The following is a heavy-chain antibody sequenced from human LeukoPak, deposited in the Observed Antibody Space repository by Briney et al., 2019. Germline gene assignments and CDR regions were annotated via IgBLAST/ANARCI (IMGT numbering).Heavy chain of an antibody. CDR1: GGSISSGGYY. V-gene: IGHV4-31*03. J-gene: IGHJ6*03. Sequence: TSETLSLTCTVSGGSISSGGYYWSWIRQHPGKGLEWIGHIYYSGSTYYNPSLKSRVTISVDTAKNQFSLKLSSVTAADTAVYYCARDSRNEANWRYYYMDVWGKGTTVTVSS. CDR3: ARDSRNEANWRYYYMDV. D-gene: IGHD7-27*01. CDR2: IYYSGST.